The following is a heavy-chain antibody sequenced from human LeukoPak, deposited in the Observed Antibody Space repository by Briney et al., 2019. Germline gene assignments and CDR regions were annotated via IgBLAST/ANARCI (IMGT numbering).Heavy chain of an antibody. CDR3: ARVPRLSSGYFINWFDP. V-gene: IGHV1-3*01. J-gene: IGHJ5*02. Sequence: GASVKVSCKASGYTFTSYAMHWVRQAPGQRLEWMGWINAGNGNTKYSQKFQGRVTITRDTSASTAYMELSSPRSEDTAVYYCARVPRLSSGYFINWFDPWGQGTLVTVSS. CDR1: GYTFTSYA. CDR2: INAGNGNT. D-gene: IGHD3-22*01.